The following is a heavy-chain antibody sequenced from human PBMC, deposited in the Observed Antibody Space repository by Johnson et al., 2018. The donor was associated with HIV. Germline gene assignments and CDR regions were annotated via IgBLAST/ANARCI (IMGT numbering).Heavy chain of an antibody. CDR2: ISFDGSNK. CDR1: GFTVSSNY. V-gene: IGHV3-30*03. CDR3: ARDKWELLGAFDI. J-gene: IGHJ3*02. Sequence: QVQLVESGGGVVQPGRSLRLSCAASGFTVSSNYMSWVRQAPGKGLEWVAVISFDGSNKYYAESVKGRFTISRDNSKNTLYLQMNSLRAEDTAVYYCARDKWELLGAFDIWGQGTMVTVSS. D-gene: IGHD1-26*01.